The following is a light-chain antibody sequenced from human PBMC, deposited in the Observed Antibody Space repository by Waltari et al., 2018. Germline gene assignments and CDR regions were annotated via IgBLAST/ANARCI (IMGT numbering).Light chain of an antibody. CDR2: SNN. CDR3: AVWDDSLNGPV. J-gene: IGLJ2*01. V-gene: IGLV1-44*01. Sequence: QSVLTQPPSASGTPRQRVTISCSGSSSNLGSNTVNWYQQLPGTAPKLLIYSNNQRPSGVPDRFSGSKSGTSASLAISGLQSEDEADYYCAVWDDSLNGPVFGGGTKLTVL. CDR1: SSNLGSNT.